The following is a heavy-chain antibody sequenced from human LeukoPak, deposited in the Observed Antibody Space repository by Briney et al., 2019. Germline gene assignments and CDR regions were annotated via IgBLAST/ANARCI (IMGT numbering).Heavy chain of an antibody. J-gene: IGHJ4*02. CDR1: GGSISSYY. V-gene: IGHV4-59*12. CDR2: IYYSGST. CDR3: ARGDHYDRSGYYY. Sequence: SETLSLTCTVSGGSISSYYWSWIRQPPGKGLEWIGYIYYSGSTNYNPSLKSRVTISVDTSKNKFSLKLSSVTAADTAVYYCARGDHYDRSGYYYWGQGTLVTVSS. D-gene: IGHD3-22*01.